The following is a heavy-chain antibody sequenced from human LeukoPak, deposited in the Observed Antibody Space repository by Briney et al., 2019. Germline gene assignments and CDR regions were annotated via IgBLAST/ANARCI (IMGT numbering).Heavy chain of an antibody. V-gene: IGHV3-15*01. J-gene: IGHJ4*02. CDR2: IKTKSDGGTT. Sequence: GGSLRLSCAASGFTFSAYYMSWIRQAPGKGLEWVARIKTKSDGGTTDYAAPVKGRFTISRDDSKNTVYLQMNGLKTEDTAVYYCVSQYFDFWGQGTLVTVSS. CDR1: GFTFSAYY. CDR3: VSQYFDF.